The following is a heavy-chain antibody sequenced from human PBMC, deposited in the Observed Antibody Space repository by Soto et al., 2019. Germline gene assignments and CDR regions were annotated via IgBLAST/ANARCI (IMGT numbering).Heavy chain of an antibody. D-gene: IGHD1-26*01. CDR3: ATIVGATPTTYYFDY. V-gene: IGHV4-34*01. CDR1: GGSFSGYY. CDR2: INHSGST. Sequence: PSETLSLTCAVYGGSFSGYYWSWIRQPPGKGLEWIGEINHSGSTNYNPSLKSRVTISVDTSKNQFALKLNSVTAADTAVYYCATIVGATPTTYYFDYWGQGTLVTVSS. J-gene: IGHJ4*02.